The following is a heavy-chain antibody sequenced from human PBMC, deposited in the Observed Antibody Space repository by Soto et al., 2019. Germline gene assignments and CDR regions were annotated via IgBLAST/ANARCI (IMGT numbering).Heavy chain of an antibody. CDR3: AAAPPNYYDSPVFDY. V-gene: IGHV1-58*01. CDR2: IVVGSGNT. Sequence: GASVKVSCKASGFTFTSSAVQWVRQARGQRLEWKGWIVVGSGNTNYAQKFQERVTITRDMSTSTAYMELSSLRSEDTAVYYCAAAPPNYYDSPVFDYWGQGTLVTVSS. J-gene: IGHJ4*02. CDR1: GFTFTSSA. D-gene: IGHD3-22*01.